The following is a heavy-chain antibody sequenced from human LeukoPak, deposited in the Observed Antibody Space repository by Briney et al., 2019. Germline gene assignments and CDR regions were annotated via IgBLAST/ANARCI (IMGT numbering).Heavy chain of an antibody. CDR3: AWELPTDN. V-gene: IGHV3-23*01. D-gene: IGHD1-7*01. J-gene: IGHJ4*02. Sequence: PGGSLRLSCAASGFTFSNAWMSWVRQAPGKGLEWVSTISGSGGTTYYADSVKGRFTISRDNSKNTLFLQMNSLRAEDTAVYYCAWELPTDNWGQGTLVTVSS. CDR2: ISGSGGTT. CDR1: GFTFSNAW.